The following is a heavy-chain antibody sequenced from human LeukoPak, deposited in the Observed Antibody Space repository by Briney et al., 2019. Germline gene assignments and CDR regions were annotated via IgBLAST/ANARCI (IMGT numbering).Heavy chain of an antibody. D-gene: IGHD2-2*01. CDR3: ARYCSSTSCPGDALDI. V-gene: IGHV4-39*01. CDR1: GGSIRSSYYY. Sequence: PSETLSLTCTVSGGSIRSSYYYWGWIRQPPGKGLEWIGSIYDSGSTYYNPSLKSRVTISVDTSKNQFSLQLNSVTPEDTAVYYCARYCSSTSCPGDALDIWGQGTMVTVSS. J-gene: IGHJ3*02. CDR2: IYDSGST.